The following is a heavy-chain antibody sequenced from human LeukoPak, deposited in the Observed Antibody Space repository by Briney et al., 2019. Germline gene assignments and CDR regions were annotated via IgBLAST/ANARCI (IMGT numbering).Heavy chain of an antibody. CDR3: ARQGRATVVMYMDD. J-gene: IGHJ6*03. CDR2: IYYTGIT. D-gene: IGHD4-23*01. V-gene: IGHV4-39*01. Sequence: PSETLSLTCSVSGGSISSSSDNWGWLRQPPGKGLEWIGRIYYTGITYHNPSLMSRVTMSVDTSKNQFSLRLTSVTAADTAMYYCARQGRATVVMYMDDWGKGTTVTVSS. CDR1: GGSISSSSDN.